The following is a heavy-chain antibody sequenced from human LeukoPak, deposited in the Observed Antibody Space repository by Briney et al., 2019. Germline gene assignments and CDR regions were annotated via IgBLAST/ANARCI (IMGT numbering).Heavy chain of an antibody. V-gene: IGHV3-74*01. Sequence: PGGSLRLSCAASGFSFSGHWMHWARQLPGKGRVWVSRISPTGSTTSYADSVKGRFTVSRDNAKNPLYLQVTNLRAEDTAVYYGARGPSSNWSGLDFWGQGTLLTVSS. J-gene: IGHJ4*02. D-gene: IGHD6-13*01. CDR2: ISPTGSTT. CDR3: ARGPSSNWSGLDF. CDR1: GFSFSGHW.